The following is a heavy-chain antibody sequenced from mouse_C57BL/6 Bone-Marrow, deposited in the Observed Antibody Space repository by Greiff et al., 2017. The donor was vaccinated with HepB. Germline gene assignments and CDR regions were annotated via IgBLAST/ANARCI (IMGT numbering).Heavy chain of an antibody. Sequence: QVQLQQPGAELVMPGASVKLSCKASGYTFTSYWMHWVKQRPGQGLEWIGEIDPSDSYTNYNQKFKGKSTLTVDKSSSTAYMQLSSLTSEDSAVYYSARWDYSGYDAWFAYWGQGTLVTVSA. CDR2: IDPSDSYT. CDR3: ARWDYSGYDAWFAY. CDR1: GYTFTSYW. J-gene: IGHJ3*01. V-gene: IGHV1-69*01. D-gene: IGHD2-2*01.